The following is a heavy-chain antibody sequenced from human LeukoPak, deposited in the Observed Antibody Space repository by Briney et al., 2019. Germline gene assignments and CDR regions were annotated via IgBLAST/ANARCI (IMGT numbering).Heavy chain of an antibody. Sequence: ASVKVSCKASGYTFTSYGISWVRQAPGQGLEWMGWISVYNGNTNYAQKLQGRVTMTTDTSTSTAYMELRSLRSDDTAVYYCARDQWITIFGVVIRSGADAFDIWGQGTMVTVSS. J-gene: IGHJ3*02. V-gene: IGHV1-18*01. CDR3: ARDQWITIFGVVIRSGADAFDI. CDR1: GYTFTSYG. CDR2: ISVYNGNT. D-gene: IGHD3-3*01.